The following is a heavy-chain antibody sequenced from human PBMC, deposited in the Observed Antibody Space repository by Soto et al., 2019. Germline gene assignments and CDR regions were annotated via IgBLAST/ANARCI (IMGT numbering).Heavy chain of an antibody. V-gene: IGHV1-69*01. D-gene: IGHD3-16*01. CDR2: IIPIFGTA. CDR1: GGTFSSYA. CDR3: ARDLKGSEHYGGNWFDP. J-gene: IGHJ5*02. Sequence: QVQLVQSGAEVKKPGSSVKVSCKASGGTFSSYAISWVRQAPGQGLEWMGGIIPIFGTANYAQKFQGRVTITADEYTSTAYMELSSLRSEDTAVYYCARDLKGSEHYGGNWFDPWGQGTLVTVSS.